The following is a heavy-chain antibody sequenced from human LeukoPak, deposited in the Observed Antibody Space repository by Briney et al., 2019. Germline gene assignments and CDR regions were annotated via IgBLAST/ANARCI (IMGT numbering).Heavy chain of an antibody. V-gene: IGHV3-21*01. D-gene: IGHD2-2*01. Sequence: GGSLRLSCAASGFTVSSNYMSWVRQAPGKGLEWVSSISSSSSYIYYADSVKGRFTISRDNAKNSLYLQMNSLRAEDTAVYYCAKDLKGCSSTSCYCYFDYWGQGTLVTVSS. J-gene: IGHJ4*02. CDR2: ISSSSSYI. CDR3: AKDLKGCSSTSCYCYFDY. CDR1: GFTVSSNY.